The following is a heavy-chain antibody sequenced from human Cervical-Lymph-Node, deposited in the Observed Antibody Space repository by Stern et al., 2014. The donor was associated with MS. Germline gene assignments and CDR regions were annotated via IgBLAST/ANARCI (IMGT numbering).Heavy chain of an antibody. Sequence: QVQLQESGPGLVKPSQTLSLTCTVSGGSISSSGYYWSWIRQPADKGLEWIGRIHDSGGTYYNPSLKSRVTISMDTAQNQFSLKLPSVTAADTAVYYCATTRWDLFTWNWFDPWGQGTLVTVSS. CDR2: IHDSGGT. J-gene: IGHJ5*02. V-gene: IGHV4-61*02. D-gene: IGHD1-26*01. CDR3: ATTRWDLFTWNWFDP. CDR1: GGSISSSGYY.